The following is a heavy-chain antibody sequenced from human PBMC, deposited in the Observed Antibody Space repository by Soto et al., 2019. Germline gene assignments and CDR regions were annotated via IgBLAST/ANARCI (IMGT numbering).Heavy chain of an antibody. D-gene: IGHD3-16*01. CDR3: ARNGDDYIWGSYDHH. Sequence: QLQLQESGPGLVKPSETLSLTCTVSGGSISSSSYYWGWIRQPPGKGLERIGSIYYSGSTYYNPSRKRRVTISVDTDNNQSPLKLSSVTAADTAVYYCARNGDDYIWGSYDHHWGQGTLVTVSS. CDR1: GGSISSSSYY. CDR2: IYYSGST. V-gene: IGHV4-39*01. J-gene: IGHJ4*02.